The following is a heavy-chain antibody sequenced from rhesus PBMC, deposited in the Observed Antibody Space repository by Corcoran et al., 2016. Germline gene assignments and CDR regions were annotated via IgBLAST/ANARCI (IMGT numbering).Heavy chain of an antibody. CDR1: DDAFSRPW. CDR2: IAGDTGNT. V-gene: IGHV4-80*01. CDR3: ARAAGGANGPFFDP. J-gene: IGHJ4*01. Sequence: QVQLQESGPGLVRPSETLSLTCAASDDAFSRPWWSWSRQPPGKGLEWIGEIAGDTGNTKYSPSLKSRVTISKDASKKQLSLRLSSLTAADTAVYYCARAAGGANGPFFDPWGQGVLVTVSS.